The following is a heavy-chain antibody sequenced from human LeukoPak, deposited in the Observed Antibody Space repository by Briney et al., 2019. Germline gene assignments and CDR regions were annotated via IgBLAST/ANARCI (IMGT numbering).Heavy chain of an antibody. CDR1: GFTFSKYS. V-gene: IGHV3-21*01. Sequence: GGSLRLSCVASGFTFSKYSMNWVRQGPGKGLEWVSTISSSSSYMYYADSVKGRFAISRDNSRNTLSLLMNSLRPEDTAVYYCARDFGREGVTAIGYGMDVWGQGTTVTVSS. D-gene: IGHD2-21*02. CDR3: ARDFGREGVTAIGYGMDV. CDR2: ISSSSSYM. J-gene: IGHJ6*02.